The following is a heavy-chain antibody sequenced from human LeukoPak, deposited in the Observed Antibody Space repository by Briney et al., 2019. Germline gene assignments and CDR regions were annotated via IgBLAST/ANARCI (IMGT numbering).Heavy chain of an antibody. CDR2: IYSGGNT. D-gene: IGHD4-17*01. CDR1: GFIVSINS. CDR3: ARRAGEYSHPYDY. V-gene: IGHV3-53*01. J-gene: IGHJ4*02. Sequence: GGSLRLSCTVSGFIVSINSMSWVRQAPGKGLEWVSFIYSGGNTHYSDSAKGRFTISRDNSKNTLYLHMNSLRAEDTAVYYCARRAGEYSHPYDYWGQGTLVTVSS.